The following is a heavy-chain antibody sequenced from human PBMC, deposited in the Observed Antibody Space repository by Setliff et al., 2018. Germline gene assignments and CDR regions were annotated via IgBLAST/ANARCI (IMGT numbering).Heavy chain of an antibody. Sequence: VASVKVSCKASGYTFTSYAMHWVRQAPGQRLEWMGWINAGNGNTKYSQKFQGRVTITRDTSASTAYMELSSLRSEDTAVYYCAREPHLRYCSGGSCYSLLMDVWGQGTTVTVSS. J-gene: IGHJ6*02. CDR3: AREPHLRYCSGGSCYSLLMDV. CDR2: INAGNGNT. D-gene: IGHD2-15*01. V-gene: IGHV1-3*01. CDR1: GYTFTSYA.